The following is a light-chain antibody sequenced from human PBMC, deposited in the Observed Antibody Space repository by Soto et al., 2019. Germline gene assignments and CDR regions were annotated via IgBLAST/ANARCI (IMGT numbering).Light chain of an antibody. Sequence: EIVLTQSPATLSVSPGERATLSLRASQSVSSKVAWYQQKPGQAPRRLIYGASNRPTGIPARFSGSGSGTESTLTIRGPQAEDLAVSYCQAYNNWAPNTVGQGTKLEIK. J-gene: IGKJ2*01. CDR2: GAS. CDR1: QSVSSK. V-gene: IGKV3-15*01. CDR3: QAYNNWAPNT.